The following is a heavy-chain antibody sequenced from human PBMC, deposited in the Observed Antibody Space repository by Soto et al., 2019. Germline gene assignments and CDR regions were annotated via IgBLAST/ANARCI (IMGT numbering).Heavy chain of an antibody. CDR3: ARVAEPYYDFWSGYYPPLEVSYYYYYGMDV. D-gene: IGHD3-3*01. Sequence: PGGSLRLSCAASGFTFSSYWMHWVRQAPGKGLVWVSRINSDGSSTSYADSVKGRFTISRDNAKNTLYLQMNSLRAEDTAVYYCARVAEPYYDFWSGYYPPLEVSYYYYYGMDVWGQGTTVTVSS. J-gene: IGHJ6*02. CDR2: INSDGSST. V-gene: IGHV3-74*01. CDR1: GFTFSSYW.